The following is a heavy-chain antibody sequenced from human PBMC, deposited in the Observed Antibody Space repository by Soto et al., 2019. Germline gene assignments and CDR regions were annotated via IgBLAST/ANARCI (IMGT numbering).Heavy chain of an antibody. V-gene: IGHV3-30*18. CDR2: ISYDGSNK. J-gene: IGHJ4*02. D-gene: IGHD6-19*01. Sequence: QVQLVESGGGVVQPGRSLRLSCAASGFTFSSYGMHWVRQAPGKGLEWVAVISYDGSNKYYADSVKGRFTISRDNSKNTLYLQMNSLRAEDTAVYYCAKVGIDVENSSGWYIYFDYWGQGTLVTVSS. CDR1: GFTFSSYG. CDR3: AKVGIDVENSSGWYIYFDY.